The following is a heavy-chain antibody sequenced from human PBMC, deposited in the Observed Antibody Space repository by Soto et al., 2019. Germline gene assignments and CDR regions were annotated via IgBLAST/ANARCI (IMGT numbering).Heavy chain of an antibody. CDR2: ISGSGGST. J-gene: IGHJ6*03. V-gene: IGHV3-23*01. CDR1: GFTFSSYA. Sequence: GGSLRLSCAASGFTFSSYAMSWVRQAPGKGLEWVSAISGSGGSTYYADSVKGRFTISRDNSKNTLYLQMNSLRAEDTAVYYCANTHLPTTIRVGDYYYYMDVWGKGTTVTVSS. CDR3: ANTHLPTTIRVGDYYYYMDV. D-gene: IGHD5-12*01.